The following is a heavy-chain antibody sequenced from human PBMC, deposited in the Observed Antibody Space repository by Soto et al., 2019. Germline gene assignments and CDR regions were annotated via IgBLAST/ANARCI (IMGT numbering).Heavy chain of an antibody. V-gene: IGHV4-30-2*01. CDR1: GVSISSGDYY. J-gene: IGHJ5*02. Sequence: PSETLSLTCTVSGVSISSGDYYWSWIRQPPGKGLEWIGYISHSGSTYNPSLKSRVTISVDRSKNQFSLRLTSVTAADTAVYYCERKKVIYYDSSSWFDTWGQGALVTVSS. CDR3: ERKKVIYYDSSSWFDT. D-gene: IGHD3-22*01. CDR2: ISHSGST.